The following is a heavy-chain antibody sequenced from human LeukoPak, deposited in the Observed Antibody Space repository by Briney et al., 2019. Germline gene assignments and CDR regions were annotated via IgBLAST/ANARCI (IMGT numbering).Heavy chain of an antibody. CDR2: IYYSGST. V-gene: IGHV4-59*01. D-gene: IGHD4-17*01. CDR3: ARWAGDYLTYNWFDP. CDR1: GGSISSYY. Sequence: SETLSLTCTVSGGSISSYYWSWIRQPPGKGLEWIGYIYYSGSTNYNPSLKSRVTISVDTSKNQFSLKLSSVTAADTAVYYCARWAGDYLTYNWFDPWGQGTLVTVSS. J-gene: IGHJ5*02.